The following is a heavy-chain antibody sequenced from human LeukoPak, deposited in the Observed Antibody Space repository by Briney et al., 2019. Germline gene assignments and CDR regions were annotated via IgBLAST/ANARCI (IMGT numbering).Heavy chain of an antibody. CDR2: IKSKTDGGTI. V-gene: IGHV3-15*01. CDR3: PKDLSNLDDGGYYAKYSHH. CDR1: GFTFSKVW. Sequence: GGSLRLSCAASGFTFSKVWMSWVRQAPGKGLEWVGRIKSKTDGGTIDYAAPVKGRFTISRDDSKDTLFLQMNSLKTEDTAVYYCPKDLSNLDDGGYYAKYSHHWGRGTLVSVSS. D-gene: IGHD3-22*01. J-gene: IGHJ1*01.